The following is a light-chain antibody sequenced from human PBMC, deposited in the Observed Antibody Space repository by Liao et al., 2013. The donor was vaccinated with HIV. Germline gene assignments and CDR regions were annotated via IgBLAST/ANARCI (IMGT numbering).Light chain of an antibody. V-gene: IGLV3-21*01. CDR1: NIGTKS. J-gene: IGLJ1*01. CDR3: QAWDITTGV. CDR2: FDS. Sequence: SYVLTQPPSVSVAPGKTASITCGGINIGTKSVHWYQQKPGQAPVLVIYFDSDRPSGIPERFSGSNSGNTATLTISGTQAMDEADYYCQAWDITTGVFGTGTTVTVL.